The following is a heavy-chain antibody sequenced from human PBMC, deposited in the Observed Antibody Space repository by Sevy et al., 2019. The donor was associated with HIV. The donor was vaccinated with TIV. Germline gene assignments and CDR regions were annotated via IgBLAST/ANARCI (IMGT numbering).Heavy chain of an antibody. CDR1: GFIFSGYV. V-gene: IGHV3-23*01. CDR3: AKDASSSWTGGTFQH. Sequence: GGSLRLSCAASGFIFSGYVMSWVRQAPGNGLEWVSTISGSGGSTYYADSVKGRFAISRDNSKNTLDLEMNSLRVEDTAVYYCAKDASSSWTGGTFQHWGQGTLVTVSS. CDR2: ISGSGGST. D-gene: IGHD6-13*01. J-gene: IGHJ1*01.